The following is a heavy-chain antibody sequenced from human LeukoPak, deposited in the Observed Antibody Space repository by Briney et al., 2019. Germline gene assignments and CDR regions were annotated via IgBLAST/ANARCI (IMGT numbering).Heavy chain of an antibody. J-gene: IGHJ6*02. CDR1: GFTFTSSA. Sequence: TTVKVSCKASGFTFTSSAMQWVRQARGQRLEWIGWIVISSGNTNYAQKFQERVTITRDMSTSTAYMELSSLRSEDTAVYYCAAAPDSNYYDSSGYYYYYDMDVWGQGTTVTVSS. CDR3: AAAPDSNYYDSSGYYYYYDMDV. V-gene: IGHV1-58*02. CDR2: IVISSGNT. D-gene: IGHD3-22*01.